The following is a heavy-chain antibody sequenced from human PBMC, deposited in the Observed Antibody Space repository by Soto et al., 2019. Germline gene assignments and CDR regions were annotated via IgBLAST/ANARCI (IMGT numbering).Heavy chain of an antibody. CDR1: GGSISSSSYY. CDR2: IYYSGST. J-gene: IGHJ6*02. CDR3: ARLDYYGSGSYYRAYYYYGMHV. V-gene: IGHV4-39*01. D-gene: IGHD3-10*01. Sequence: SETLSLTCTVSGGSISSSSYYWGWIRQPPGKGLEWIGSIYYSGSTYYNPSLKSRVTISVDTSKNQFSLKLSSVTAADTAVYYCARLDYYGSGSYYRAYYYYGMHVWGQGTTVT.